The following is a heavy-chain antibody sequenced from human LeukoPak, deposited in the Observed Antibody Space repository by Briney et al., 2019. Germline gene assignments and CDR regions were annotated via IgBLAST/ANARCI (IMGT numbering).Heavy chain of an antibody. D-gene: IGHD3-10*01. Sequence: ASVKVPCKASGYTFTSYYMHWVRQAPGQGLGWMGIINPSGGSTSYAQKFQGRVTMTRDTSTSTVYMELSSLRSEDTAVYYCARDSEFGVRGVYYYGMDVWGQGTTVTVSS. J-gene: IGHJ6*02. CDR3: ARDSEFGVRGVYYYGMDV. CDR2: INPSGGST. V-gene: IGHV1-46*01. CDR1: GYTFTSYY.